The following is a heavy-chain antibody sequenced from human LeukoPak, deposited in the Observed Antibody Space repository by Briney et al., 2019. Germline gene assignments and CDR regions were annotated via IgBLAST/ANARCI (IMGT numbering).Heavy chain of an antibody. J-gene: IGHJ6*02. CDR1: GGSISSGSYY. D-gene: IGHD6-6*01. CDR2: IYTSGST. Sequence: SDTLSLTCTVSGGSISSGSYYWSWIRQPAGKGLEWIGRIYTSGSTHYNPSLKRRVTISVDTSKNQFSLKLSSVTAADTAVYYCSSSSHYYYGMDVWGQGTTVTVSS. CDR3: SSSSHYYYGMDV. V-gene: IGHV4-61*02.